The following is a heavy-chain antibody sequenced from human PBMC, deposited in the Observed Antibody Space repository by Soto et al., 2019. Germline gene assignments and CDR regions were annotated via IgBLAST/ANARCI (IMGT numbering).Heavy chain of an antibody. J-gene: IGHJ5*02. Sequence: GGSLRLSCAASGFIFSSYGMHWVRQAPGKGLEWVTFISYDGNNKYYADSVKGRFTISRDNSKNTLYLQMNSLRAEDTAVYYCAKDSGYSSSWYNWFDPWGQGTLVTVSS. CDR1: GFIFSSYG. CDR2: ISYDGNNK. CDR3: AKDSGYSSSWYNWFDP. V-gene: IGHV3-30*18. D-gene: IGHD6-13*01.